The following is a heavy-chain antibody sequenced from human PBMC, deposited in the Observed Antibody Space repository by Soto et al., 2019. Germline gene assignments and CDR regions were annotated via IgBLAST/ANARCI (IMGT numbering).Heavy chain of an antibody. D-gene: IGHD5-12*01. V-gene: IGHV3-7*03. CDR3: ARVQWLRFDAFNI. CDR1: GFTFSSSR. Sequence: EVQLVESGGELVQPGGTLRLSCAASGFTFSSSRMSWVRQAPGKGLEWVASIHQDGSGIDYVDSVKGRFTISIDHAKSSLSLQMNSLRVEDTAVYYCARVQWLRFDAFNIWGQGTMVTVSS. J-gene: IGHJ3*02. CDR2: IHQDGSGI.